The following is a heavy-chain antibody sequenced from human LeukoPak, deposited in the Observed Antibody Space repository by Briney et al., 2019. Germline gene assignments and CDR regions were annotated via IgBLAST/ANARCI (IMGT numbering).Heavy chain of an antibody. CDR1: GFTFSSYW. D-gene: IGHD3-3*01. V-gene: IGHV3-7*01. J-gene: IGHJ4*02. Sequence: GGSLRLSCAASGFTFSSYWMGWVRQAPGKGLEWVANIKQDGSEKDYVDSVKGRFTLSRDNAKNSLYLQMNNLRAEDTAVYYCARDLSGSFNYWGQGTLVTVSS. CDR3: ARDLSGSFNY. CDR2: IKQDGSEK.